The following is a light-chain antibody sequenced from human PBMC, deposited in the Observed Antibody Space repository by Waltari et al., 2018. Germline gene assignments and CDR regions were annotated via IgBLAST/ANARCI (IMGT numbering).Light chain of an antibody. CDR3: HQYTNWPFS. CDR2: GTS. CDR1: QSVYGN. Sequence: DIVMTQSPATLSVSPGERATLSCRASQSVYGNLAWYQQKPGQSPRLLIFGTSARATGIPDRCTGSGSGTEYSLTISSLQSEDFAVYFCHQYTNWPFSFGPGTTLEI. V-gene: IGKV3-15*01. J-gene: IGKJ3*01.